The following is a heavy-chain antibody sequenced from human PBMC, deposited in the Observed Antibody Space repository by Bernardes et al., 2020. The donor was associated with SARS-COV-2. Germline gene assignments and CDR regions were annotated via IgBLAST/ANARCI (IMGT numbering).Heavy chain of an antibody. J-gene: IGHJ4*02. Sequence: GGYLHTYRKGLEYPLSQFWIGWVRHMPGHSLEWVGIIYPSDSDTSYSPSFECQVTIPADTSITTAYLQWRSLKASDTAMYYCARLKRGTYTRGFDYWGQGTLVTVSS. CDR3: ARLKRGTYTRGFDY. CDR2: IYPSDSDT. CDR1: EYPLSQFW. V-gene: IGHV5-51*01. D-gene: IGHD3-16*01.